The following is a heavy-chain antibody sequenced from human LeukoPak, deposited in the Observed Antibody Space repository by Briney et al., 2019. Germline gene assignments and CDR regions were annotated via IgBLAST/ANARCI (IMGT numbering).Heavy chain of an antibody. V-gene: IGHV1-46*01. CDR2: INPSGGST. J-gene: IGHJ4*02. Sequence: ASVKVSCKASGYTFTGYYMHWVRQAPGQGLEWMGIINPSGGSTSYAQKFQGRVTMTRDMSTSTVYMELSSLRSEDTAVYYCARDQSSSSPRPTGGDYWGQGTLVTVSS. CDR1: GYTFTGYY. D-gene: IGHD6-6*01. CDR3: ARDQSSSSPRPTGGDY.